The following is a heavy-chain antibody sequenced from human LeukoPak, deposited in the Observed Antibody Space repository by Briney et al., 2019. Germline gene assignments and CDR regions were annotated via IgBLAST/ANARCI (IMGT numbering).Heavy chain of an antibody. CDR1: GGSISSSSYY. V-gene: IGHV4-39*01. CDR2: MYNVGST. CDR3: ARHRHSHHYDY. Sequence: SETLSLTCSVSGGSISSSSYYWGWIRQPPGKGLEWIGSMYNVGSTYYNPSLKSRVTISGDSSKNQFSLKLTSVTAADTAVYYCARHRHSHHYDYWGQGTLVTVSS. D-gene: IGHD5-18*01. J-gene: IGHJ4*02.